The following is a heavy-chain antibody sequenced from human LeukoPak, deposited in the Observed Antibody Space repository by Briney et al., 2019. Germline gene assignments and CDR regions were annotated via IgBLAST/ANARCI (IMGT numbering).Heavy chain of an antibody. V-gene: IGHV3-23*01. CDR3: AKDRRTMVRGVPNWFDP. CDR1: GFTFSSYA. CDR2: ISGSGGST. Sequence: PGGSLRVSCAASGFTFSSYAMSWVRQAPGKGLEWVSAISGSGGSTYCADSVKGRFTISRDNSKNTLYLQMNSLRAEDTAVYYCAKDRRTMVRGVPNWFDPWGQGTLVTVSS. J-gene: IGHJ5*02. D-gene: IGHD3-10*01.